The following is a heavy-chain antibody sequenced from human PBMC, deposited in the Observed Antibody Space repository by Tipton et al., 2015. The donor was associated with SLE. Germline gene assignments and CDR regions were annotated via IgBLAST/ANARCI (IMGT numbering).Heavy chain of an antibody. CDR2: ISSSSSYI. CDR1: GFTFSSYS. Sequence: SLRLSCAASGFTFSSYSMNWVRQAPGKGLEWVSSISSSSSYIYYADSVKGRFTISRDNAKNSLYLQMNSLRAEDTAVYYCARVGIAAAGIPKVPLAYGMDVWGQGTTVTVSS. J-gene: IGHJ6*02. V-gene: IGHV3-21*01. D-gene: IGHD6-13*01. CDR3: ARVGIAAAGIPKVPLAYGMDV.